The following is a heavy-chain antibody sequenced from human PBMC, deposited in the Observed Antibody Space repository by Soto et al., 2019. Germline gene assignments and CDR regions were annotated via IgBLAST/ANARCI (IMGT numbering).Heavy chain of an antibody. J-gene: IGHJ4*02. V-gene: IGHV3-23*01. CDR1: GFTFSSYA. CDR2: ISGSGGST. Sequence: GGSMRLSCAASGFTFSSYAMSWVRQAPGKGLEWVSAISGSGGSTYYADSVKGRFTISRDNSKNTLYLQMNSLGAEDTAVYYCAKERIVGMLCDYWGQGTLVTVSS. CDR3: AKERIVGMLCDY. D-gene: IGHD1-26*01.